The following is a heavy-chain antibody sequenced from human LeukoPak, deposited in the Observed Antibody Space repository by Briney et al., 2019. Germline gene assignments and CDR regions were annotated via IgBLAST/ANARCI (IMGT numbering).Heavy chain of an antibody. CDR1: GGSISSSSYY. CDR2: IYYSGST. CDR3: GRSKYYYDSSGFY. D-gene: IGHD3-22*01. J-gene: IGHJ4*02. V-gene: IGHV4-39*01. Sequence: PSETLSLTCTVSGGSISSSSYYWGWIRQPPGKGLEWIGSIYYSGSTYYNPSLKSRVTISVDTSKNQFSLKLSSVTAADTAVYYCGRSKYYYDSSGFYWGQGTLVTVSS.